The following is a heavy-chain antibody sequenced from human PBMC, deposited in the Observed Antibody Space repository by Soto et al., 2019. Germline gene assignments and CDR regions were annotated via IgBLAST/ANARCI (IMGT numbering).Heavy chain of an antibody. J-gene: IGHJ4*02. Sequence: EVQLLESGGGLVQPGGSLRLSCAASGFTFSSYAMSWVRQAPGKGLEWVSAISGSGGSTYYADSVKGRFTISRDNSEDTLYLQMNSLRAEDTAVYYCAKFYCSGGSCYSYFDYWGQGTLVTVSS. V-gene: IGHV3-23*01. CDR1: GFTFSSYA. CDR2: ISGSGGST. D-gene: IGHD2-15*01. CDR3: AKFYCSGGSCYSYFDY.